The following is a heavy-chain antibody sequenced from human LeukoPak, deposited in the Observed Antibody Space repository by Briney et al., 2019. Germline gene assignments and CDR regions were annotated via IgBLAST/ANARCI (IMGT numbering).Heavy chain of an antibody. V-gene: IGHV1-46*01. D-gene: IGHD3-3*01. CDR2: INPSSLGT. CDR1: GYTFTNYY. J-gene: IGHJ6*02. Sequence: ASVKVSCKASGYTFTNYYMHWVRQAPGQGLEWMGVINPSSLGTTYAQRFQGRVTMTTDTSTSTVYMDLSSLRSEDTAVYYCARALRIETLGVRRYYYHAMNVWGQGTTVTVSS. CDR3: ARALRIETLGVRRYYYHAMNV.